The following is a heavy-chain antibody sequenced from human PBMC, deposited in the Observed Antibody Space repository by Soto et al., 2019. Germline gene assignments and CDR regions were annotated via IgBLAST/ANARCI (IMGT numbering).Heavy chain of an antibody. Sequence: QVQLVQSGAEVKKPGASVKVSCKASGYTFTSYATHWVRQAPGQRLEWMGWINAGNGNTKYSQKFQDRVTISRDTSASTAYTELSSLKSEDTAEDYCARDLGGWPDYWGQGTLVTVSS. J-gene: IGHJ4*02. CDR2: INAGNGNT. CDR1: GYTFTSYA. V-gene: IGHV1-3*01. D-gene: IGHD3-16*01. CDR3: ARDLGGWPDY.